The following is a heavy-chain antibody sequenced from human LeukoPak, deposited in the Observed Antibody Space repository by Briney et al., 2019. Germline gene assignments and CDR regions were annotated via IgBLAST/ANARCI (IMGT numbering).Heavy chain of an antibody. J-gene: IGHJ4*02. V-gene: IGHV3-23*01. D-gene: IGHD1-14*01. CDR3: AKDGEGGYNRD. CDR2: ISGSGGST. CDR1: GFTFSSYA. Sequence: GGSLRLSCAASGFTFSSYAMSWVRQAPGKGLEWVSAISGSGGSTYYADSVKGRFTISRDNSKNTLYLQMNSLRAEDTAVYYRAKDGEGGYNRDWGQGTLVTVSS.